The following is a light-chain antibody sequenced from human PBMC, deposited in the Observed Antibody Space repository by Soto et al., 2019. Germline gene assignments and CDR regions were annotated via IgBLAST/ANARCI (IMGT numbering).Light chain of an antibody. J-gene: IGLJ2*01. CDR2: EVT. CDR3: SSYAGVNSFI. CDR1: TSDVGSYDY. V-gene: IGLV2-8*01. Sequence: QSALTQPPSASGSPGQSVTISCTGTTSDVGSYDYVSWYQRHPGKAPKLMIYEVTKRPSGVPHRFSGSKSGNTASLTVSGLQAEDEVDYYCSSYAGVNSFIFGGGTKLTVL.